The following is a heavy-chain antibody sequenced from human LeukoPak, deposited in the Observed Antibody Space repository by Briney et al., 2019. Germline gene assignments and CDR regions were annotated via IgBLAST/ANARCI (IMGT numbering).Heavy chain of an antibody. CDR3: AYGGKSKYYFDY. D-gene: IGHD2-15*01. J-gene: IGHJ4*02. CDR1: GGSFSGYY. V-gene: IGHV4-34*01. CDR2: INHSGST. Sequence: SETLSLTCAVYGGSFSGYYWSWIRQPPGKGLEWIGEINHSGSTNYNPSLKSRVTISVDTSKNQFSLKLSSVTAADTAVYYCAYGGKSKYYFDYWGQGTLVTVPS.